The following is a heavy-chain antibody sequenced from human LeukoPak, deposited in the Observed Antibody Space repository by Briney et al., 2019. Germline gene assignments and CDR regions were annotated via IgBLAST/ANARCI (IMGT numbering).Heavy chain of an antibody. D-gene: IGHD6-13*01. J-gene: IGHJ5*02. CDR3: ARESRGISIAAAGTRIDP. CDR2: IYYSGST. CDR1: GGSISSSSYY. V-gene: IGHV4-39*07. Sequence: SETLSLTCTVSGGSISSSSYYWGWIRQPPGKGLEWIGSIYYSGSTYYNPSLKSRVTISVDTSKNQFSLKLSSVTAADTAVYYCARESRGISIAAAGTRIDPWGQGTLVTVSS.